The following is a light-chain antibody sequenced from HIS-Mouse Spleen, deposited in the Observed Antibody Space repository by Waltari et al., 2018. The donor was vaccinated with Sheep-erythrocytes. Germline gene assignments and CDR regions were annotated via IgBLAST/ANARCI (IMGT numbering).Light chain of an antibody. CDR3: CSYAGSSTPWV. J-gene: IGLJ3*02. CDR1: SSDVGSYNL. V-gene: IGLV2-23*01. CDR2: EGS. Sequence: QSALTQPASVSGSPGQSITIPCTGTSSDVGSYNLVSWYQQHPGKAPKLMIYEGSKRPSGVSNRFSGSKSGSTASLTISGLQAEDEADYYCCSYAGSSTPWVFGGGTKLTVL.